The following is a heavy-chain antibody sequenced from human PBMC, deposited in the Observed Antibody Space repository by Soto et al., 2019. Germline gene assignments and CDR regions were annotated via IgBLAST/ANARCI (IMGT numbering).Heavy chain of an antibody. V-gene: IGHV3-23*01. Sequence: EMQLLESGGGLVQPGGSLRLSCVASGFPFSSYSMSWVRQTPGKGLEWVSGISGSGGSTYYADSVKGRFTISRDNANNTLSLQMHILREEATAVYFCAKGGYYSLFDIWGQGTVVTVSA. J-gene: IGHJ3*02. CDR3: AKGGYYSLFDI. D-gene: IGHD3-16*01. CDR2: ISGSGGST. CDR1: GFPFSSYS.